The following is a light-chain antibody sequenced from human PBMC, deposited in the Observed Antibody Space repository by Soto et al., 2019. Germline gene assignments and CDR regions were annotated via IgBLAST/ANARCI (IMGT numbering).Light chain of an antibody. CDR3: QQYGTSPPT. CDR2: GAS. CDR1: HHISNRY. V-gene: IGKV3-20*01. J-gene: IGKJ1*01. Sequence: EIVLTHSPGTLSLSPGETATLSCRASHHISNRYLAWYQQKPAQGPRLLISGASSRATGIPDRFSGSGSGTDCTLTISRLEPEDVAVYYCQQYGTSPPTFGQGTKVDIK.